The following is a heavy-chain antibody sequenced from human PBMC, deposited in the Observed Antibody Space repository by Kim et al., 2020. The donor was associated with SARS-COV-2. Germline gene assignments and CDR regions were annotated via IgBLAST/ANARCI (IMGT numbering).Heavy chain of an antibody. J-gene: IGHJ6*02. CDR3: ARGYGGGYYYGMDV. Sequence: GGSLRLSCAASGFTFSSYAMHWVRQAPGKGLEWVAVISYDGSNKYYADSVKGRFTFSRDNSKNTLYLQMNSLRAEDTAVYYCARGYGGGYYYGMDVWGQGTTVTVSS. V-gene: IGHV3-30-3*01. CDR1: GFTFSSYA. D-gene: IGHD3-16*01. CDR2: ISYDGSNK.